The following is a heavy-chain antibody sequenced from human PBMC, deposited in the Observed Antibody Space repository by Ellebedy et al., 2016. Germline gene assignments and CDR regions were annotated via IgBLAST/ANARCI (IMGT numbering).Heavy chain of an antibody. V-gene: IGHV3-15*01. D-gene: IGHD1-1*01. CDR3: AREWTWNFDY. CDR1: GFDVTNAG. J-gene: IGHJ4*02. CDR2: IKSNSLGETL. Sequence: GESLKISCSASGFDVTNAGMSWVRQAPGKGLEWIGRIKSNSLGETLEYAAPVKGRFAISRDESENTVYLQMSSLKVEDTAVYYCAREWTWNFDYWGQGMLVTVSS.